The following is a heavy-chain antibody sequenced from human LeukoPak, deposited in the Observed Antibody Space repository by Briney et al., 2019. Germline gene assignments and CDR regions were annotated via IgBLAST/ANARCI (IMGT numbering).Heavy chain of an antibody. V-gene: IGHV4-39*07. Sequence: PSETLSLTCTVSGGSISSSSYYWGWIRQPPGKGLEWIGSIYYSGSTNYNPSLKSRVTISVDTSKNQFSLKLSSVTAADTAVYYCAGRGYYDSSGYYSVDYWGQGTLVTVSS. D-gene: IGHD3-22*01. J-gene: IGHJ4*02. CDR1: GGSISSSSYY. CDR2: IYYSGST. CDR3: AGRGYYDSSGYYSVDY.